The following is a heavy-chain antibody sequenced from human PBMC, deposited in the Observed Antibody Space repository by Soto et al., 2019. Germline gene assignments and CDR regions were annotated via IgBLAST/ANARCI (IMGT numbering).Heavy chain of an antibody. V-gene: IGHV2-5*02. J-gene: IGHJ6*02. CDR1: AFSLSTGGVG. CDR2: IYWDDDK. D-gene: IGHD2-21*02. CDR3: IQSRCGGDCLQSYASYYHYGMDF. Sequence: SGPTLVNPTQTLTLTCTFSAFSLSTGGVGVGWIRQPPGKALEWLALIYWDDDKRYSPSLRSRLTITKDTSKNQVVLTMTNMDPVDTATYYCIQSRCGGDCLQSYASYYHYGMDFWGQGSTVTVSS.